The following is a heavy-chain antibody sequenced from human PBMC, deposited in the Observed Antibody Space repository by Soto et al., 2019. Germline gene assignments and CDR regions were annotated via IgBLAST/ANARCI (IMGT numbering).Heavy chain of an antibody. CDR2: ISYDGITK. CDR3: AKDMTRFLAWPHYFRGLDV. J-gene: IGHJ6*02. CDR1: GYSFSNYG. V-gene: IGHV3-30*18. D-gene: IGHD3-3*01. Sequence: QAQLVESGGGVVQPGRSLRLSCEASGYSFSNYGMHWVRQAPGKGLEWVAAISYDGITKYYSDSLKGRFTISKDNSENRLYLEMNSLGPEDTAVYYCAKDMTRFLAWPHYFRGLDVWGQGTTVTVSS.